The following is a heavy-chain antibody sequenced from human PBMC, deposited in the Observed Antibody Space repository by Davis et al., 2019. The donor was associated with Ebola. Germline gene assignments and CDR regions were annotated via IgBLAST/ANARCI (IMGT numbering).Heavy chain of an antibody. Sequence: GESLKISCAASGFTFSSYAMSWVRQAPGKGLEWVSAISGSGGSTYYADSVKGRFTISRDNAKNSLYLQMNSLRDEDTAVYYCARVAAASRDYWGQGTLVTVSS. D-gene: IGHD6-25*01. CDR2: ISGSGGST. V-gene: IGHV3-23*01. CDR1: GFTFSSYA. CDR3: ARVAAASRDY. J-gene: IGHJ4*02.